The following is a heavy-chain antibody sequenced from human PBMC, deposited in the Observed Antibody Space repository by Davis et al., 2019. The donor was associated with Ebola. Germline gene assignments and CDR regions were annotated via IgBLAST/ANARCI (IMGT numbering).Heavy chain of an antibody. CDR2: IYYSGST. CDR3: ARDPYGGNSGGWFDP. V-gene: IGHV4-59*01. CDR1: GGSMSSFY. J-gene: IGHJ5*02. D-gene: IGHD4-23*01. Sequence: SETLSLTCTVSGGSMSSFYWSWIRQPPGKGLEWIGYIYYSGSTNYNPSLKSRVTISVDTSKNQFSLKLRSVSAADTAVYYCARDPYGGNSGGWFDPWGQGTLVTVSS.